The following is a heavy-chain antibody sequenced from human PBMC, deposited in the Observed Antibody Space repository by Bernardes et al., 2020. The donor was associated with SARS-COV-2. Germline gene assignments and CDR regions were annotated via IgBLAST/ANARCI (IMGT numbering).Heavy chain of an antibody. J-gene: IGHJ3*01. D-gene: IGHD6-6*01. V-gene: IGHV5-51*01. CDR3: ATHSDSSERGAFDL. CDR2: IYPDDSET. CDR1: GYSITRHW. Sequence: GACLKNSSQDSGYSITRHWIAWVRPMPGKGLEWMGMIYPDDSETRFSPSFQGRVTISADKSINTAYLQWTSLKASDTAMYYCATHSDSSERGAFDLWGQGTLVTVSS.